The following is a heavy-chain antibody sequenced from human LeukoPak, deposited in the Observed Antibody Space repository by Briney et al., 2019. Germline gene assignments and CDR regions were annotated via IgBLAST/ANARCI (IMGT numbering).Heavy chain of an antibody. CDR3: AKARPVLMVYAYFDY. Sequence: GGSLRLSCTASGSTFDDYGMTWVRQVPGKGLEWVSAISGSGGSTYYADSVKGRFTISRDNSKNTLYLQMNSLRAEDTAVYYCAKARPVLMVYAYFDYWGQGTLVTVSS. D-gene: IGHD2-8*01. V-gene: IGHV3-23*01. CDR2: ISGSGGST. J-gene: IGHJ4*02. CDR1: GSTFDDYG.